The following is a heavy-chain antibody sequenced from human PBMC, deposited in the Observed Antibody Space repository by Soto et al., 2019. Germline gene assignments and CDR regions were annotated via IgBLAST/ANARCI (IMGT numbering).Heavy chain of an antibody. J-gene: IGHJ4*02. V-gene: IGHV4-59*01. CDR2: ICDSGST. CDR3: ARGAAETSMVDS. CDR1: GGSISSYY. Sequence: SETLCLTCTASGGSISSYYWTWIRQPPGKGLEWVGAICDSGSTFYNPSLKSRVTISRHTSKSPFSLQLTSVTAADTAVYYCARGAAETSMVDSWGQGTLVTVSS. D-gene: IGHD6-25*01.